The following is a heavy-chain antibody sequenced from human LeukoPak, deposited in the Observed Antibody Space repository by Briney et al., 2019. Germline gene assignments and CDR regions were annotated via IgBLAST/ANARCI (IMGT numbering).Heavy chain of an antibody. CDR1: GYTFTSYY. CDR2: INPSGGST. V-gene: IGHV1-46*01. J-gene: IGHJ4*02. CDR3: AGFSITIFDY. Sequence: ASVKVSCKASGYTFTSYYMHWVRQAPGQGLEWMGIINPSGGSTSYAQKFQGRVTMTRDTSTSIVYMELSSLRSEDTAVYYCAGFSITIFDYWGQGTLVTVSS. D-gene: IGHD3-9*01.